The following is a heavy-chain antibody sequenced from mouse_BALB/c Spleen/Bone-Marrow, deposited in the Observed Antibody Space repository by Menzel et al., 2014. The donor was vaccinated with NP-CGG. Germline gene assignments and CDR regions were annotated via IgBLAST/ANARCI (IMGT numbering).Heavy chain of an antibody. V-gene: IGHV1S81*02. CDR1: GYSFTNYY. J-gene: IGHJ1*01. D-gene: IGHD1-1*01. CDR3: TRSNYGYWFFDV. Sequence: QVQLQQPGAALVKPGASVKLSCKASGYSFTNYYMYWAKRRPGQGLEWIGEINPSNGGTNFNEKFKNKATLTVDKSSSTAYMQLSSLTSEDSAVYYCTRSNYGYWFFDVWGAATTVTVSS. CDR2: INPSNGGT.